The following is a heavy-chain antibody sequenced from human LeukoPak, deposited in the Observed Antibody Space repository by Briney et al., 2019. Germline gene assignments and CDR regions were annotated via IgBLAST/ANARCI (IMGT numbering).Heavy chain of an antibody. CDR3: ARRGVGYYDSSGYYALDY. CDR1: GGSISSYY. D-gene: IGHD3-22*01. CDR2: IYYSGST. V-gene: IGHV4-59*01. J-gene: IGHJ4*02. Sequence: SETLSLTCTVSGGSISSYYWCWIRQPPGKGLEWIGYIYYSGSTNYNPSLKSRVTISVDTSKNQFSLKLSSVTAADTAVYYCARRGVGYYDSSGYYALDYWGQGTLITVSS.